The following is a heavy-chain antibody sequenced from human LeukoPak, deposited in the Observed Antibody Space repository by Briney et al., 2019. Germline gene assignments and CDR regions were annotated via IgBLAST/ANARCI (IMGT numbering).Heavy chain of an antibody. CDR1: GYTFTSYG. V-gene: IGHV1-18*01. CDR3: ARSAHDYGDYVSRGAFDI. CDR2: ISAYNGNT. J-gene: IGHJ3*02. D-gene: IGHD4-17*01. Sequence: ASVKVSCKASGYTFTSYGISWVRQAPGQGLEWMGWISAYNGNTNYAQKLQGRVTMTTDTSTSTAYMELRNLRSDDTAVYYCARSAHDYGDYVSRGAFDIWGQGTMVTVSS.